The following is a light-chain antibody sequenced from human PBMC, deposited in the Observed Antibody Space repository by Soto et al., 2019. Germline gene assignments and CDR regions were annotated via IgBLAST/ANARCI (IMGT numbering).Light chain of an antibody. CDR2: DDN. V-gene: IGLV1-40*01. J-gene: IGLJ2*01. CDR3: QSSDKGLGGADI. CDR1: SSNIGARYA. Sequence: QSVLTQPPSVSGAPGQRVTISCTGSSSNIGARYAVYWYHQLPGAAPKLLIYDDNHRPSGVPDRFSASKSDSSASLAISGLQPEDEAYYYGQSSDKGLGGADIFCGGTKLTVL.